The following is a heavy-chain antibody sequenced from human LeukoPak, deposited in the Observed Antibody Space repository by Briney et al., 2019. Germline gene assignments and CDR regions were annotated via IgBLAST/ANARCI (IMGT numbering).Heavy chain of an antibody. J-gene: IGHJ6*03. Sequence: ASVKVSCKASGYTFTGYYMHWVRQAPGQGLKWMGWINPNSGGTNYAQKFQGRVTMTRDTSISTAYMELSRLRSDDTAVYYCARDFGEMGEWELVRYYYYYMDVWGKGTTVTVSS. CDR1: GYTFTGYY. V-gene: IGHV1-2*02. CDR3: ARDFGEMGEWELVRYYYYYMDV. CDR2: INPNSGGT. D-gene: IGHD1-26*01.